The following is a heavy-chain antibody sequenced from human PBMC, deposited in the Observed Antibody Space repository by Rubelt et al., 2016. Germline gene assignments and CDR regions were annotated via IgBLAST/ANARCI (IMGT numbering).Heavy chain of an antibody. Sequence: PGNGLEWGAVIWYDGTNRYYADSVKGRFTISRDKSKNTLFLQMSILRAEDTAVYYCARVHSRITVMSSLDYWGQGTLVTVSS. CDR2: IWYDGTNR. D-gene: IGHD3-22*01. V-gene: IGHV3-33*01. CDR3: ARVHSRITVMSSLDY. J-gene: IGHJ4*02.